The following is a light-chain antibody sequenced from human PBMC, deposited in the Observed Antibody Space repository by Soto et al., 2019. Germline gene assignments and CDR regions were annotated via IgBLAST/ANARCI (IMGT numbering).Light chain of an antibody. V-gene: IGKV3-15*01. J-gene: IGKJ2*01. Sequence: THSPATLSVSPGERATLSCRASQSVSRNLAWYQQKPVQPPRLLIYDSSTRATGVPARFGGSGSGTEFTLTISGLQSEDFAVYYCQQYGDWPPDTFGQGTKVDIK. CDR2: DSS. CDR3: QQYGDWPPDT. CDR1: QSVSRN.